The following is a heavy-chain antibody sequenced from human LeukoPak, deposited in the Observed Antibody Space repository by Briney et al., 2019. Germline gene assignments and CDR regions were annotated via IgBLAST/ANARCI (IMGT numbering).Heavy chain of an antibody. CDR3: GLSKLGIAVAGPIDY. CDR1: GYSISSGYY. J-gene: IGHJ4*01. CDR2: IHHSGST. D-gene: IGHD6-19*01. Sequence: SETLSLTCAVSGYSISSGYYWGWIRQPPGKGLEWTGSIHHSGSTYYNPSLKSRLTVSVDTSKNQFSLKLSSVTAADTAIYYCGLSKLGIAVAGPIDYWGQGTLVTVSS. V-gene: IGHV4-38-2*01.